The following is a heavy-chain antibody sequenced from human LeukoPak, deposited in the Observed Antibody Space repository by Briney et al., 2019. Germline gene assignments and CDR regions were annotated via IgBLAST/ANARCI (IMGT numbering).Heavy chain of an antibody. D-gene: IGHD6-6*01. CDR1: GFTFSSYS. Sequence: PGGSLRLSCAASGFTFSSYSMNWVRQAPGKGLEWVSSISSSRSYIYYADSVKGRFTISRDNAKNPLYLQMNGLRAEDTAVYYCARMYSSSDYWGQGTLVSVSS. V-gene: IGHV3-21*01. CDR3: ARMYSSSDY. CDR2: ISSSRSYI. J-gene: IGHJ4*02.